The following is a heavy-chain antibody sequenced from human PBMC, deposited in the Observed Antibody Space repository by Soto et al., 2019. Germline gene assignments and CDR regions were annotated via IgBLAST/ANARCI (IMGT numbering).Heavy chain of an antibody. Sequence: GGSLRLSCAASGFTFSSYGMHWVRQAPGKGLEWVAVIWYDGSNKYYADSVKGRFTISRDNSKNTLYLQMNSLRAEDTAVYYCARDPGYCSGGSCYGDYWGQGTLVTVSS. D-gene: IGHD2-15*01. J-gene: IGHJ4*02. CDR3: ARDPGYCSGGSCYGDY. CDR2: IWYDGSNK. V-gene: IGHV3-33*01. CDR1: GFTFSSYG.